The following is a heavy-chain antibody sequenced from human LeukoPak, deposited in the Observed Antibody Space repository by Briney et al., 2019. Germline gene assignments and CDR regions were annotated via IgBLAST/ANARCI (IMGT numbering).Heavy chain of an antibody. CDR2: MKQDGSEK. CDR1: GFTFSSYW. CDR3: ARDSSYCSSTSCYEDYGMDV. D-gene: IGHD2-2*01. V-gene: IGHV3-7*01. Sequence: GGSLRLSCAASGFTFSSYWMSWVRQAPGKGLEWVANMKQDGSEKYYVDSVKGRFTISRDNAKNSLYLQMNSLRAEDTAVYYCARDSSYCSSTSCYEDYGMDVWGQGTTVTVSS. J-gene: IGHJ6*02.